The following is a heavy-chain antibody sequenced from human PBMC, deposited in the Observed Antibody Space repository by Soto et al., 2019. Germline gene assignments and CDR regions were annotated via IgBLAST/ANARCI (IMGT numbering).Heavy chain of an antibody. CDR2: IYYSGST. CDR3: ARAGGITMIVVALSDTFDI. J-gene: IGHJ3*02. D-gene: IGHD3-22*01. CDR1: GGSVSSGSYY. V-gene: IGHV4-61*01. Sequence: LSLTCTVSGGSVSSGSYYWSWIRQPPGKGLEWIGCIYYSGSTNYNPSPKSRVTISVDTSKNQFSLKLSSVTAADTAVYYCARAGGITMIVVALSDTFDIWGQGTMVTVSS.